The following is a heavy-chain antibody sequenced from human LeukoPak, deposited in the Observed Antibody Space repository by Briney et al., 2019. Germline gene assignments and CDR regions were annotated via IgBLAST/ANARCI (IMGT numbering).Heavy chain of an antibody. Sequence: SETLSLTCTVSGGSISSYYWSWIRQPPGKGLEWIGYIYYSGSTNYNPSLKSRVTISVDTSKNQFSLKLSSVTAAYTAVYYCARVGPYSSSSVYFDYWGQGTLVTVSS. CDR3: ARVGPYSSSSVYFDY. CDR1: GGSISSYY. V-gene: IGHV4-59*01. J-gene: IGHJ4*02. CDR2: IYYSGST. D-gene: IGHD6-6*01.